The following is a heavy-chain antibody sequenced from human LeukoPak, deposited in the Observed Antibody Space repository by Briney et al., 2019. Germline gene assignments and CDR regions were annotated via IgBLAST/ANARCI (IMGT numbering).Heavy chain of an antibody. CDR2: IIPILGIA. J-gene: IGHJ5*02. CDR3: ARDYYDSSGYYL. V-gene: IGHV1-69*04. CDR1: GGTFSSYA. D-gene: IGHD3-22*01. Sequence: ASVKVSCKASGGTFSSYAISWVRQAPGQGLEWMGRIIPILGIANYAQKFQGRVTITAGKSTSTAHMELSSLRSEDTAVYYCARDYYDSSGYYLWGQGTLVTVSS.